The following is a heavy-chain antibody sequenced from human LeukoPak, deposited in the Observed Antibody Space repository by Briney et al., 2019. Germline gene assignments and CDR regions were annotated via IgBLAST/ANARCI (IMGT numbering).Heavy chain of an antibody. J-gene: IGHJ5*02. CDR3: ARRLTQYDCFDP. V-gene: IGHV6-1*01. D-gene: IGHD2-2*01. CDR2: TYYRSTWYN. CDR1: GDSVSSNSVT. Sequence: SQTLSLTCAISGDSVSSNSVTWNWLRQSPSRGLEWLGRTYYRSTWYNDYAVSVRGRITVNPDTSKNQFSLHLNSVTPEDTAVYYCARRLTQYDCFDPWGQGNLVTVSS.